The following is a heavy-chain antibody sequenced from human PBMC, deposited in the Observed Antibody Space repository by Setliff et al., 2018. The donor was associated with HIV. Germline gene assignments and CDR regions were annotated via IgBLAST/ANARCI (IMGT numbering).Heavy chain of an antibody. V-gene: IGHV1-69*13. D-gene: IGHD4-17*01. CDR1: GYTFTTYA. CDR2: IIPIYGVA. Sequence: VASVKVSCKASGYTFTTYAINWVRQAPGQGLEWMGGIIPIYGVATYAQGFQDRVTITADESTTTAYMELSSLKSDDTAVYYCARVAGTTYYDYYHMDVWGEGSTVTVSS. CDR3: ARVAGTTYYDYYHMDV. J-gene: IGHJ6*03.